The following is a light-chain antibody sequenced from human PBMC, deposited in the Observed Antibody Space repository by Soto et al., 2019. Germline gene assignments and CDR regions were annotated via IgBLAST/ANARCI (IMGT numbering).Light chain of an antibody. CDR1: QSIASW. J-gene: IGKJ5*01. V-gene: IGKV1-12*01. CDR2: AAS. Sequence: DIQMTQSPSSVSASVGDGATISCRASQSIASWLAWYQQRPGKAPRPLIYAASRLQRGVPSRFSGSESGTDFTLTISNLQPEDFAVYYCQQRSNWGITFGQGTRLEIK. CDR3: QQRSNWGIT.